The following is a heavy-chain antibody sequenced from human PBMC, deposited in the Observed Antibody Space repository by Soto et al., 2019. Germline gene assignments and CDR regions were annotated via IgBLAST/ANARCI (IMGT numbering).Heavy chain of an antibody. V-gene: IGHV4-59*01. CDR3: ARADRKWLDP. Sequence: XTLSLTCTVSGGPLYSYVCHWIRQTPGKGLEWIGYVYDGGSTNYNPSLKRRATLSVDTSKNQVSLKLRSVTAADTAVYFCARADRKWLDPWGLGFLVTVSS. CDR2: VYDGGST. CDR1: GGPLYSYV. J-gene: IGHJ5*02.